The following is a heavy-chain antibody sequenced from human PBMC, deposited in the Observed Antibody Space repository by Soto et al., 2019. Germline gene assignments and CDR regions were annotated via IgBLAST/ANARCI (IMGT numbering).Heavy chain of an antibody. CDR3: ASDPGDWGDVTYFDY. CDR2: LIPIFDTV. J-gene: IGHJ4*02. V-gene: IGHV1-69*14. CDR1: GGTFSSYA. Sequence: QVQLVQSGAEVKKPGSSVKVSCKASGGTFSSYAISWGRQAPGHGLEWMGGLIPIFDTVNYAQKFQGRVTITAHKSAGPAYMELSRLRAEDTAVYDCASDPGDWGDVTYFDYWGQGTLVTVSS. D-gene: IGHD2-21*02.